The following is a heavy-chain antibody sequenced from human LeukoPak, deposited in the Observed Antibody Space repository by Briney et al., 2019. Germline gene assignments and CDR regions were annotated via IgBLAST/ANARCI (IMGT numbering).Heavy chain of an antibody. Sequence: PGGSLRLSCAASGFTFTSYWMHWVRQAPGKGLVWVSRINSDGSSTTYADSVKGRFVISRDNAKNTLFLQMNSLSPEDTAVYYCARDRSIEDAFDIWGQGTMVTV. CDR2: INSDGSST. CDR3: ARDRSIEDAFDI. D-gene: IGHD3-3*02. J-gene: IGHJ3*02. CDR1: GFTFTSYW. V-gene: IGHV3-74*03.